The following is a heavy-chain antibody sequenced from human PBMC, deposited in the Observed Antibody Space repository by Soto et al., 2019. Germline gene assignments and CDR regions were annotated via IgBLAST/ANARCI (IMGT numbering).Heavy chain of an antibody. D-gene: IGHD6-6*01. V-gene: IGHV3-30*18. CDR2: ISYDGSNK. CDR1: GFTFSSYG. Sequence: QVQLVESGGGVVQPGRSLRLSCAASGFTFSSYGMHWVRQAPGKGLEWVAVISYDGSNKYYADSVKGRFTISSDNSKNTLYLQMNSLRAEDTAVYYCAKDRGRIAARSYYYYGMDVWGQGTTVTVSS. CDR3: AKDRGRIAARSYYYYGMDV. J-gene: IGHJ6*02.